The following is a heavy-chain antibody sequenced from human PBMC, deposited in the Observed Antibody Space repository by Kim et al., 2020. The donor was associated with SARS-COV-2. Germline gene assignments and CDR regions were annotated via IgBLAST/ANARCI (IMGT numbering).Heavy chain of an antibody. D-gene: IGHD3-10*01. V-gene: IGHV3-30*01. J-gene: IGHJ6*02. CDR2: DGSNK. Sequence: DGSNKYYADSVKGRFTISRDNSKNTLYLQMNSLRAEDTAVYYCARDRKKYYYGSGSYPPLLGNYYGMDVWGQGTTVTVSS. CDR3: ARDRKKYYYGSGSYPPLLGNYYGMDV.